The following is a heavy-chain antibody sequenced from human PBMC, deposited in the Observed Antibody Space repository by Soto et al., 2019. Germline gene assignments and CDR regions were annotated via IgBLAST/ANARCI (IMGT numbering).Heavy chain of an antibody. J-gene: IGHJ6*02. Sequence: PGGSLRLSCAVSGFTFSSYSMNWVRQAPGKGLEWVSSISSSRSSIYYADSVKGRFTISRDNAKNSLYLQMNSLRAEDTAVYYCARGEHDFGVVKGMDVWGQGTTVTVSS. D-gene: IGHD3-3*01. V-gene: IGHV3-21*01. CDR1: GFTFSSYS. CDR3: ARGEHDFGVVKGMDV. CDR2: ISSSRSSI.